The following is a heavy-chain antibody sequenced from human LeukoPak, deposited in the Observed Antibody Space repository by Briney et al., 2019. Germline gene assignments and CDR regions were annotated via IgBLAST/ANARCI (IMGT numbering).Heavy chain of an antibody. V-gene: IGHV1-69*11. CDR2: IIPVLGTT. CDR1: GGTFSRYA. CDR3: ATSGGDYYYYSLDV. J-gene: IGHJ6*03. Sequence: SVKVSCKASGGTFSRYAISWVRQAPGQGLEWMGRIIPVLGTTNYAQTFQNKVTITADESTSTTSMELSSLTSEDTAVYYCATSGGDYYYYSLDVWGKGTPVTISS. D-gene: IGHD3-10*01.